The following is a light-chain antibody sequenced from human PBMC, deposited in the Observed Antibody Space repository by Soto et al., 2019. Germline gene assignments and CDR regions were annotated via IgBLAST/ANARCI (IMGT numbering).Light chain of an antibody. Sequence: DIQMTQSPSSLSASLGDRVTITCRASQTISRYLNWYQLKPGKAPKLLIYAASSLQSEVPSRFSGSGSGTDFTLTISSLQPEDFATYSCQQSYSTPPTFGQGTKVDIK. CDR3: QQSYSTPPT. V-gene: IGKV1-39*01. CDR2: AAS. J-gene: IGKJ1*01. CDR1: QTISRY.